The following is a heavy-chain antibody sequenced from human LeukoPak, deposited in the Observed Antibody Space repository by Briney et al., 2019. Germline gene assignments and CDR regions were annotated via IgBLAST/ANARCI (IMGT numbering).Heavy chain of an antibody. D-gene: IGHD3-10*01. J-gene: IGHJ4*02. CDR2: ISGSGGST. Sequence: GGSLRLSCAASGFTYSSYAMNWVRQAPGKGLEWVSAISGSGGSTYYADSVKGRFTISRDNSKNTLYLQMNSLRAEDTAVYYCAKRLPRFGVIGSYYFDYWGQGTLVTVSS. CDR3: AKRLPRFGVIGSYYFDY. V-gene: IGHV3-23*01. CDR1: GFTYSSYA.